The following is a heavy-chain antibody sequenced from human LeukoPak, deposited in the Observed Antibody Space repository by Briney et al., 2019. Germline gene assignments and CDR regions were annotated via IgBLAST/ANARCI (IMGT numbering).Heavy chain of an antibody. CDR2: IIPIFGTA. Sequence: ASVKVSCEASGGTFSSYAISWVRQAPGQGLEWMGGIIPIFGTANYAQKFQGRVTITTDEPTSTAYMELSSLRSEDTAVYYCAREAAAGTGGYYYHMDVWGKGTTVTVSS. J-gene: IGHJ6*03. V-gene: IGHV1-69*05. CDR1: GGTFSSYA. CDR3: AREAAAGTGGYYYHMDV. D-gene: IGHD6-13*01.